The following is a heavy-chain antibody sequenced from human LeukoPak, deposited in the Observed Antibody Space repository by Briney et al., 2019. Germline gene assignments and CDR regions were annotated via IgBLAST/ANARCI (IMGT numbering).Heavy chain of an antibody. D-gene: IGHD3-10*01. CDR2: INTYGSSP. Sequence: GGSLRLSCAASGFTFSNYWMHWVRQAPGKGLVWVSLINTYGSSPRYADSVKGRFTISRDNAKNTLYLQMNSLRAEDTAVYYCARGTRDYGYTFDIWGQGTMVTVSS. J-gene: IGHJ3*02. CDR3: ARGTRDYGYTFDI. V-gene: IGHV3-74*01. CDR1: GFTFSNYW.